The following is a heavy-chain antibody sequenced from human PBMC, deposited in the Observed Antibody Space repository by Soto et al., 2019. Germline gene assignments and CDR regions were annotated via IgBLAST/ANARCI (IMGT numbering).Heavy chain of an antibody. CDR3: ARVDSSWAFDY. Sequence: GGSLRLSCAASGFTFSSYGNHWVRQAPAKGLEWVAVIWNDGSNKYYEDSFKSRFTISRENSNNTQYLQMNSLGAEDEAAYYCARVDSSWAFDYWGRGPRFTVSS. V-gene: IGHV3-33*01. D-gene: IGHD6-13*01. CDR2: IWNDGSNK. J-gene: IGHJ4*02. CDR1: GFTFSSYG.